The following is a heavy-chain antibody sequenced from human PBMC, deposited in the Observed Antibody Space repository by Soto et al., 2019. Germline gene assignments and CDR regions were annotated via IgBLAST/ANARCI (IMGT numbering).Heavy chain of an antibody. CDR1: GYVFNHYG. J-gene: IGHJ4*02. Sequence: QVQLVESGGGVVQPGRSLRLSCAASGYVFNHYGLHWVRQAPGKGLEWLTLTSYDGSNKQYADSVKGRFTISRDDSKNTGYLQMNSLRVDDTAVYYCARWGCSRGSGYYMDHWGQGTLVTVSS. CDR2: TSYDGSNK. V-gene: IGHV3-33*01. CDR3: ARWGCSRGSGYYMDH. D-gene: IGHD3-16*01.